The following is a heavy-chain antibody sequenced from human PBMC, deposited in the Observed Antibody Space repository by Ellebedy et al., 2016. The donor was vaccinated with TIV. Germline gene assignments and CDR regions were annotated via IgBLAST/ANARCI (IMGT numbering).Heavy chain of an antibody. V-gene: IGHV1-46*01. CDR2: INANSGST. CDR1: GYTFTSHY. Sequence: AASVKVSCNASGYTFTSHYMHWVRQAPGQGLEWMGVINANSGSTTYAQKFQGRVTMTRDTSTSTVYIELSSLRSEDTAVYYCARDHSTEETSWWFDPWGQGTLVIVSS. D-gene: IGHD1-1*01. J-gene: IGHJ5*02. CDR3: ARDHSTEETSWWFDP.